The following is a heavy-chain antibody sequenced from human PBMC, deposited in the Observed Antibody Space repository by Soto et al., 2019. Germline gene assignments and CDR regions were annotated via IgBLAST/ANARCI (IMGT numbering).Heavy chain of an antibody. J-gene: IGHJ4*02. V-gene: IGHV4-4*07. CDR3: ARGGDSSGYYYASDY. D-gene: IGHD3-22*01. CDR2: IYSSGNT. CDR1: GGSISTYY. Sequence: SETLSLTCTVSGGSISTYYWSWIRQPAGKGLEWIVRIYSSGNTNYNPSLTSQVTMSVXXXXXXFXLXLXXXPAAXTAVYYCARGGDSSGYYYASDYWGQGTLVAVSS.